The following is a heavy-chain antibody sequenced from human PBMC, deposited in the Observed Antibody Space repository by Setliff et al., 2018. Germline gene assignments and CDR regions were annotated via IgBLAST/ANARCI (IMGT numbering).Heavy chain of an antibody. Sequence: PSETLSLTCTVSGGSISSSSYYWGWIRQPPGKGLEWIGSISNSGGTYYNPSLKSRVTISVDTSKNQFSLKLSSVTAADTAVYYCARLGYRGDLDYWGQGTLVTVSS. CDR2: ISNSGGT. D-gene: IGHD5-12*01. J-gene: IGHJ4*02. CDR3: ARLGYRGDLDY. V-gene: IGHV4-39*01. CDR1: GGSISSSSYY.